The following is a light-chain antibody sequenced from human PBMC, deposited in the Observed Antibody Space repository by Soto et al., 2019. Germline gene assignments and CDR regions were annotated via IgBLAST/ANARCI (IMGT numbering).Light chain of an antibody. V-gene: IGKV3-11*01. CDR3: QQRSNWPPIT. CDR2: GVS. CDR1: QSISSN. Sequence: EVVMTQSPATLSVSPGESATLPCRASQSISSNKLAWYQQKPGQAPRLLLFGVSNRATGIPARFSGSGSGTDFTLTISSLEPEDFAVYYCQQRSNWPPITFGQGTRLEN. J-gene: IGKJ5*01.